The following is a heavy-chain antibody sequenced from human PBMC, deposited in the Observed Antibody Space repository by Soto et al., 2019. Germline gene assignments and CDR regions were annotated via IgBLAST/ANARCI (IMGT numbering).Heavy chain of an antibody. V-gene: IGHV3-30*18. CDR1: GFTFSSYG. CDR2: ISYDGSNK. D-gene: IGHD3-3*01. CDR3: AKDQNDFWSGYYLDY. J-gene: IGHJ4*02. Sequence: QVQLVESGGGVVQPGRSLRLSCAASGFTFSSYGMHWVRQAPGKGLEWVAVISYDGSNKYYADSVKGRFTISRDNSQTTLYLQMNSLRAEDTAVYYCAKDQNDFWSGYYLDYWGQGTLVTVSS.